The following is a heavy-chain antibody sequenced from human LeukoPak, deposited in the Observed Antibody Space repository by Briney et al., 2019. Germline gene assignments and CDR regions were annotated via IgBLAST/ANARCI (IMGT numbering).Heavy chain of an antibody. CDR2: IIPIFGTA. Sequence: SVKVSCKASGGAFSSYAISWVRQAPGQGLEWMGRIIPIFGTANYAQKFQGRVTITTDESTSTAYMELSSLRSEDTAVYYCARDVSRVGAFDYWGQGTLVTVSS. CDR1: GGAFSSYA. J-gene: IGHJ4*02. CDR3: ARDVSRVGAFDY. V-gene: IGHV1-69*05. D-gene: IGHD1-26*01.